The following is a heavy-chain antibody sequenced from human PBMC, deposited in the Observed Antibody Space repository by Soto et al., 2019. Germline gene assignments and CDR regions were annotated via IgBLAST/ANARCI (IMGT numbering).Heavy chain of an antibody. CDR2: LWYDGSRE. J-gene: IGHJ4*02. CDR3: ARVPRYDTWYFDY. V-gene: IGHV3-33*01. D-gene: IGHD3-22*01. Sequence: QVQLVESGGGVVQPGRSLRLSCTAFEFSVSTHVSHWVRQAPGKGLEWAAVLWYDGSREYYAESVKGRFTISRDNSKNTMYLQMNSLRAEDTAVYYCARVPRYDTWYFDYWGQGTLATVSS. CDR1: EFSVSTHV.